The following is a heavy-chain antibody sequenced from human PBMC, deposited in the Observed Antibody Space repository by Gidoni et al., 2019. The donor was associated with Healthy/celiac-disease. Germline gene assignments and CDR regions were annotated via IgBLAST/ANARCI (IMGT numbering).Heavy chain of an antibody. V-gene: IGHV3-23*01. CDR2: ISGSGGST. J-gene: IGHJ4*02. CDR1: GFTFRSYA. Sequence: EVQLLESGGGLVQPGGSLRLSCAASGFTFRSYAMSWVRQAPGKGLEWVSAISGSGGSTYYADSVKGRFTISRDNSKNTLYLQMNSLRAEDTAVYYCAKASVVVPAAMGSAFDYWGQGTLVTVSS. CDR3: AKASVVVPAAMGSAFDY. D-gene: IGHD2-2*01.